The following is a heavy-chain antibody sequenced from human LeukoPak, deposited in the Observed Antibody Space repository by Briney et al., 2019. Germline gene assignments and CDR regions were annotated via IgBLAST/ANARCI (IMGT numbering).Heavy chain of an antibody. CDR3: ARVHSSSWLNAFDI. CDR1: GGSISSYY. V-gene: IGHV4-59*01. CDR2: IYYSGST. J-gene: IGHJ3*02. Sequence: SETLSLTCTVSGGSISSYYWSWIRQPPGKGLGWIGYIYYSGSTNYNPSLKSRVTISVDTSKNQFSLKLSSVTAADTAVYYCARVHSSSWLNAFDIWGQGTMVTVSS. D-gene: IGHD6-13*01.